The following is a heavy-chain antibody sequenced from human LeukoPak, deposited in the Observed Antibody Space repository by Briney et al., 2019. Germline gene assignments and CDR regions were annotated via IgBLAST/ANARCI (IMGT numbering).Heavy chain of an antibody. V-gene: IGHV3-43D*03. J-gene: IGHJ4*02. CDR3: AKDKFDGSGSYYFDY. CDR2: ISWDGGRT. D-gene: IGHD3-10*01. CDR1: GFTFDDYA. Sequence: GGSLRLSCAASGFTFDDYAMRWVRQAPGKGLEWVSLISWDGGRTYYADSVEGRFTISRDNSKNSLYLQMSSLRAEDTALYYCAKDKFDGSGSYYFDYWRQGTLVTVSS.